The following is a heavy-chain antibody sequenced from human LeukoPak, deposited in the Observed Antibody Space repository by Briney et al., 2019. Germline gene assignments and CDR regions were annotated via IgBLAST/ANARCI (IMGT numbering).Heavy chain of an antibody. CDR1: GFTFSSYA. D-gene: IGHD1-1*01. V-gene: IGHV3-23*01. CDR2: ISGSGQNT. Sequence: GGSLRLSCAASGFTFSSYAMSWAPEAPGKGLEWVSAISGSGQNTYYADSVKGRFTISRDISKNTLYLQMNSLRVEDTAVYYCAKDFGTIWGQGTLVTVSS. J-gene: IGHJ3*02. CDR3: AKDFGTI.